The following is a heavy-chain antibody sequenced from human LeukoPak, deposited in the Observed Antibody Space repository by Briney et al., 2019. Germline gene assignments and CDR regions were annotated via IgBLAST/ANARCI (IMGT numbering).Heavy chain of an antibody. J-gene: IGHJ6*02. V-gene: IGHV1-69*05. CDR1: GGTFSSYA. CDR2: IIPIFGTA. Sequence: ASVKVSCKASGGTFSSYAISWVRQAPGQGLEWMGGIIPIFGTANYAQKFQGRVTITTDASTGTAYMELSSLRSEDTAVYYCAREAVMPVAPVKIGTSDRPLYEYYGLDVWGQGTTVTVS. D-gene: IGHD1/OR15-1a*01. CDR3: AREAVMPVAPVKIGTSDRPLYEYYGLDV.